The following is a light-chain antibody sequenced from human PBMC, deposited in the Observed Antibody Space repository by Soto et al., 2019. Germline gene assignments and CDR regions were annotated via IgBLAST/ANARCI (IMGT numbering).Light chain of an antibody. V-gene: IGKV3-20*01. CDR2: GAS. J-gene: IGKJ4*01. CDR1: QSVSSSY. CDR3: QQYGSSRLT. Sequence: TQSPATLSLSPGERATLSCRASQSVSSSYLAWYQQKPGQAPRLLIYGASSRATGIPDRFSGSGSGTDFTLTISRLEPEDFAVYYCQQYGSSRLTFGGGTKVDI.